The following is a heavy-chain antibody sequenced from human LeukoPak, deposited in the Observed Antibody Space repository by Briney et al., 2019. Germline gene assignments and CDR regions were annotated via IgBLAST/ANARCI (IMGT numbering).Heavy chain of an antibody. CDR3: AKERIYDFWSGYCTGGDY. V-gene: IGHV3-23*01. D-gene: IGHD3-3*01. J-gene: IGHJ4*02. Sequence: GGSLRLSCAASGFTFSSYAMSWVRQAPGKGLEWVSAISGSGSSTYYAQSVKGRFTISRDNSKNTLYLQMNSLRAEDTAVYYCAKERIYDFWSGYCTGGDYWGQGTLVTVSS. CDR2: ISGSGSST. CDR1: GFTFSSYA.